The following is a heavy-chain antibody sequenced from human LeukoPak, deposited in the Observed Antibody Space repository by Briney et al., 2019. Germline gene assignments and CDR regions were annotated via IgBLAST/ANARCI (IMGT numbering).Heavy chain of an antibody. CDR1: GFTFSDYY. J-gene: IGHJ4*02. Sequence: GGSLRLSCAASGFTFSDYYVSWIRQAPGKGLEWVSYISSSGSTIYYADSVKGRFTISRDNAKNSLYLQMNSLRAEDTAVYYCAIIYLIVGATTFDYWGQGTLVTVSS. V-gene: IGHV3-11*04. CDR3: AIIYLIVGATTFDY. D-gene: IGHD1-26*01. CDR2: ISSSGSTI.